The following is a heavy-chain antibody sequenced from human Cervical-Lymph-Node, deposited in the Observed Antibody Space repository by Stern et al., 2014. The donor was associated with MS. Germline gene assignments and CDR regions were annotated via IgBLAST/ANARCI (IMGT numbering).Heavy chain of an antibody. J-gene: IGHJ6*02. CDR2: IFHTGIT. Sequence: QVQLQESGPGLVKPSGTLSLTCAVSGGSISSDNWWSWVRQPPGKGLEWIGEIFHTGITKYDPSLKSRVTISVDNSKNQFSLKLTSVSAADTALYYCARVTEVQLDRADYHGMDVWGQGTTVTVSS. D-gene: IGHD1-1*01. CDR3: ARVTEVQLDRADYHGMDV. CDR1: GGSISSDNW. V-gene: IGHV4-4*02.